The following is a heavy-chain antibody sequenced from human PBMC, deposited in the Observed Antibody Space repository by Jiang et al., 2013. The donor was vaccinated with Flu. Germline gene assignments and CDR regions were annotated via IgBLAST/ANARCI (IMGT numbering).Heavy chain of an antibody. CDR1: GFDFNYYG. D-gene: IGHD2-2*01. Sequence: VESGGGVVRPGGSLKLSCVASGFDFNYYGMHWVRQSPGKGLEWVASLWHDGSNKFYADSVRGRFTISRDNSKNTLSLQMTSLRPADTAVYYCATLRGSTYDTYLADFWGQGTLVTVSS. CDR3: ATLRGSTYDTYLADF. CDR2: LWHDGSNK. V-gene: IGHV3-33*03. J-gene: IGHJ4*02.